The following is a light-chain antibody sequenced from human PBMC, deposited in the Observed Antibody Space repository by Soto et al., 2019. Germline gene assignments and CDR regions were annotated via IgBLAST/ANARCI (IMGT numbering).Light chain of an antibody. CDR3: LPHNSYPWT. CDR1: QGIRND. V-gene: IGKV1-17*01. CDR2: AAS. J-gene: IGKJ1*01. Sequence: DIQMTQSPSSLSASVGDRVTITCRASQGIRNDLGWYQQRQGKAPKRLIYAASSLQIGVPSRFSGSGSWTELTLTFSSLQPAHFASYYCLPHNSYPWTFGQGTTVEIK.